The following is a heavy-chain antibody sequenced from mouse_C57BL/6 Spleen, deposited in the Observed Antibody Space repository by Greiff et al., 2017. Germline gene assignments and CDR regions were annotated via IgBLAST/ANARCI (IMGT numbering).Heavy chain of an antibody. Sequence: VQLQESGAELVRPGASVKLSCKASGYTFTDYYINWVKQRPGQGLEWIARIYPGSGNTYYNEKFKGKATLTAEKSSSTAYMQLSSLTSEDSAVYFCAAEYYYAMDYWGQGTSVTVSS. CDR1: GYTFTDYY. CDR2: IYPGSGNT. CDR3: AAEYYYAMDY. J-gene: IGHJ4*01. V-gene: IGHV1-76*01.